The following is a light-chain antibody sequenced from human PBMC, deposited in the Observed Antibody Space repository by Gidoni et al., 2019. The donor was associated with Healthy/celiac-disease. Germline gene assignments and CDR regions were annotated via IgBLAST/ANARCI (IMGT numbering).Light chain of an antibody. CDR2: EVS. V-gene: IGLV2-8*01. Sequence: QSALTQPPSASGSPVQSVTISGTGTSSDVGGYTYVPWYQQHPGKAPKLMIYEVSKRPSGVPDRVSGSKSGNTASLTVSGLQAEDEADYYCSSYAGSNNLDVFGTGTRVTVL. J-gene: IGLJ1*01. CDR3: SSYAGSNNLDV. CDR1: SSDVGGYTY.